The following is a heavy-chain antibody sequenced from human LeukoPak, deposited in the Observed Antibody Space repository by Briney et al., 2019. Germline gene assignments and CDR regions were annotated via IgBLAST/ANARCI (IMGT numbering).Heavy chain of an antibody. CDR2: VKSKADGGTT. CDR3: AKVLWARYYFDY. Sequence: GRSLRLSCAASGFTFSNAWMTWVRQAPGKGLEWVGRVKSKADGGTTDYAAPVNGRFTISRDDSKNTVYLQMNSLRAEDTAVYYCAKVLWARYYFDYWGQGTLVTVSS. V-gene: IGHV3-15*01. J-gene: IGHJ4*02. D-gene: IGHD3-10*01. CDR1: GFTFSNAW.